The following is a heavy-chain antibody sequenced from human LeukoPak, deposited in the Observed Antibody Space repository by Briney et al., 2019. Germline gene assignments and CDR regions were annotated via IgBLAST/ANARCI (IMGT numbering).Heavy chain of an antibody. D-gene: IGHD3-10*01. CDR2: ISSSGSTI. CDR3: AREDSYYYGSGSYPFDY. Sequence: GGSLRLSCAASGFTFSDYNMNWIRQAPGKGLEWVSYISSSGSTIYYADSVKGRFTISRDNAKNSLYLQMNSLRAEDTAVYYCAREDSYYYGSGSYPFDYWGQGTLVTVSS. J-gene: IGHJ4*02. CDR1: GFTFSDYN. V-gene: IGHV3-11*04.